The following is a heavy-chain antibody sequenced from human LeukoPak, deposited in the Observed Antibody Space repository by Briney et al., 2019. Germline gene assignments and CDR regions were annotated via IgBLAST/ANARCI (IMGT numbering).Heavy chain of an antibody. V-gene: IGHV1-24*01. CDR3: ATGGPWDFLKY. D-gene: IGHD3-3*01. Sequence: ASVMVSCKASGYTCTSYGINWVRQAPGQGLEWMGGFDPEHGEMIYAQKLQGRVTMTEDRSTDTAYMELSSLRSEDTAAYYGATGGPWDFLKYGGQGTLVTASS. CDR2: FDPEHGEM. J-gene: IGHJ4*02. CDR1: GYTCTSYG.